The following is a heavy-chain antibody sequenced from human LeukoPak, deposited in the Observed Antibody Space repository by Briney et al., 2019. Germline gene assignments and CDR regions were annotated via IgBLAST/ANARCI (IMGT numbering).Heavy chain of an antibody. CDR1: GFTFSSYS. J-gene: IGHJ4*02. CDR2: ISSSSSYI. D-gene: IGHD6-6*01. CDR3: ARDRYSSSRGLVY. V-gene: IGHV3-21*01. Sequence: GGSLRLSCAASGFTFSSYSMNWVRQAPGKGLEWVSSISSSSSYIYYADSVKGRFTISRDNAKNSLCLQMNSLRAEDTAVYYCARDRYSSSRGLVYWGQGTLVTVSS.